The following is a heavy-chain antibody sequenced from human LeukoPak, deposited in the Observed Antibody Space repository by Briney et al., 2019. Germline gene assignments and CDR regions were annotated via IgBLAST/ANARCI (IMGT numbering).Heavy chain of an antibody. CDR2: INHSGST. D-gene: IGHD3-10*01. Sequence: PSETLSLTCAVYGGSFSGYYWSWIRQPPGKGLEWIGEINHSGSTNYNPSLKSRVTISVDTSKNQFSLKLSPVTAADTAVYYCARAGWFGEFSTDYWGQGTLVTVSS. CDR3: ARAGWFGEFSTDY. J-gene: IGHJ4*02. V-gene: IGHV4-34*01. CDR1: GGSFSGYY.